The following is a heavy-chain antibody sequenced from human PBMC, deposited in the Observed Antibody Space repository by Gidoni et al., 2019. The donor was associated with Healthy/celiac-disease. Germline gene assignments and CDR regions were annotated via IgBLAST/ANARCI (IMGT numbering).Heavy chain of an antibody. CDR3: AREFSEGDYEDANDWFYP. CDR2: INPNSGGT. V-gene: IGHV1-2*02. J-gene: IGHJ5*02. Sequence: EVKKPGASVKVSCKASGYTFTGYDMHWVRQAPGQGLGWMGWINPNSGGTNYAQKFQGRVTMTRDTSISTAYMELSRLRSDDTAVYYCAREFSEGDYEDANDWFYPWGQGTLVTVSS. CDR1: GYTFTGYD. D-gene: IGHD4-17*01.